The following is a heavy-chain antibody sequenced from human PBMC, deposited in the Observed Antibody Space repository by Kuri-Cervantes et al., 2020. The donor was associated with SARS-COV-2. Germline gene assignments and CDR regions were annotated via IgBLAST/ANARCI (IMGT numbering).Heavy chain of an antibody. CDR1: GFTFSSYW. CDR3: ARSYGWYLLGY. J-gene: IGHJ4*02. V-gene: IGHV3-74*01. Sequence: GESLKISCAASGFTFSSYWMHWVRQAPGKGLVWVSCINSDGSSTSYADSVKGRFTISRDNSKNTLYLQMNSLRAEDTAVYYCARSYGWYLLGYWGQGTLVTVSS. D-gene: IGHD6-19*01. CDR2: INSDGSST.